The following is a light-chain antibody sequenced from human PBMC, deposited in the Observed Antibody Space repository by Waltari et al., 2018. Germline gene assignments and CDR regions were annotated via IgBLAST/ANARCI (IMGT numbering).Light chain of an antibody. CDR2: NNN. CDR1: TSNIGSNG. V-gene: IGLV1-44*01. J-gene: IGLJ3*02. CDR3: AAWDDNLKGL. Sequence: QSVLTQPASASATPGQRVTLSCSGSTSNIGSNGVNWYQQVPGTAPKLLIHNNNQRPSGVPDRFSGSKSGTSASLAISGLQSEDEAVYYCAAWDDNLKGLFGGGTRLTVL.